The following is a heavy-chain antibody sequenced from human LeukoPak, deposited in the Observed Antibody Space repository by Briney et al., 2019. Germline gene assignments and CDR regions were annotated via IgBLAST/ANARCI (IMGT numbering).Heavy chain of an antibody. Sequence: ESGPTLVKPTQTLTLTCTFSDFSLSTPGTGVGWIRQPPGKAPEWLVMIYYNDDKRYSPSLRSRLTITKDTSKNQVVLTMTNVDVVDTATYYCAHLVVTIDWRSYFDYWGQGILVTVSS. CDR2: IYYNDDK. J-gene: IGHJ4*02. D-gene: IGHD3-9*01. CDR3: AHLVVTIDWRSYFDY. CDR1: DFSLSTPGTG. V-gene: IGHV2-5*01.